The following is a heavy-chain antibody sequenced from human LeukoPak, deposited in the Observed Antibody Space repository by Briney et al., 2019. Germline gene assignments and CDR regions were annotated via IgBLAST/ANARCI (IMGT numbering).Heavy chain of an antibody. D-gene: IGHD3-22*01. CDR3: ARRRYYDSTGYLD. CDR2: IYYSGST. J-gene: IGHJ1*01. Sequence: PSETLSLTCSVSGGFISSSSYYWGWIRQPPGKGLEWIGDIYYSGSTYFKPSLASRVAISIDTSKNQFSLRLSPATAADTAVYYCARRRYYDSTGYLDWGQGTLVTVSS. V-gene: IGHV4-39*01. CDR1: GGFISSSSYY.